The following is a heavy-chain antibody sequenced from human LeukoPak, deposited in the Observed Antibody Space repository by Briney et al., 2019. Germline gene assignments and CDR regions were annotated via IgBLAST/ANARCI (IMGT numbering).Heavy chain of an antibody. J-gene: IGHJ4*02. Sequence: GASVKVSCKASGGTFSSYAINWVRQAPGQGLEWMGGIIPIFGTANYAQKFQGRVTITADESTSTAYMELSSLRSEDTAVYYCGRSTALEWLLDDWGQGTLVTVSS. D-gene: IGHD3-3*01. V-gene: IGHV1-69*13. CDR1: GGTFSSYA. CDR3: GRSTALEWLLDD. CDR2: IIPIFGTA.